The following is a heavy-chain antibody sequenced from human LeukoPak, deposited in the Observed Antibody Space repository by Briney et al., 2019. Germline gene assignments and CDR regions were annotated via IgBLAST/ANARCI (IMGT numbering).Heavy chain of an antibody. Sequence: GTSLRLSCVASGFTFTNYAMSWVRQAPGKGLEWVSAITGSDGSSYYADSVKGRFTISRDNSKNTLYLQVNSLRAEDTAVYYCAKWGDYDILAGYYVPDYWGQGTLVTVSS. D-gene: IGHD3-9*01. CDR1: GFTFTNYA. CDR2: ITGSDGSS. V-gene: IGHV3-23*01. J-gene: IGHJ4*02. CDR3: AKWGDYDILAGYYVPDY.